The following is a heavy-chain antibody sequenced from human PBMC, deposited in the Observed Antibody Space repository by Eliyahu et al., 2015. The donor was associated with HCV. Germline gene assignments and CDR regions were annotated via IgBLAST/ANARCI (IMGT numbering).Heavy chain of an antibody. D-gene: IGHD6-6*01. J-gene: IGHJ3*02. CDR1: XYSISSGYY. Sequence: QVQLQESGPGLVKPSETLSLTCAXXXYSISSGYYWGWIRQPPGKGLEWIGSIXHXGSTYYNPSLKSRVTISVDTSKDQFSLKLSSVTAADTAVYYCARVLEYSSPPVAFDIWGQGTMVTVSS. CDR3: ARVLEYSSPPVAFDI. CDR2: IXHXGST. V-gene: IGHV4-38-2*01.